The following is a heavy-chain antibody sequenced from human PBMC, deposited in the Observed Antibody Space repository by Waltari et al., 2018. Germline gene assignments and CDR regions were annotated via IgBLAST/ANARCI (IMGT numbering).Heavy chain of an antibody. CDR1: GGSISSGGYS. J-gene: IGHJ4*02. CDR3: ASSYDYGDYYFDY. D-gene: IGHD4-17*01. Sequence: QLQLQESGSGLVKPSQTLSLTCAVSGGSISSGGYSWSWIRQPPGKCLEWIGYIYHSGSTYYNPSLKSRVTISVDRSKNQFSLKLSSVTAADTAVYFCASSYDYGDYYFDYWGQGTLVTVSS. CDR2: IYHSGST. V-gene: IGHV4-30-2*01.